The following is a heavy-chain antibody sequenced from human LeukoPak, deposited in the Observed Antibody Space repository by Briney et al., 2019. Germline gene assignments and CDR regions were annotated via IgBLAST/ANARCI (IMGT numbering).Heavy chain of an antibody. CDR1: GFTFSSYG. V-gene: IGHV3-30*02. J-gene: IGHJ4*02. Sequence: GSLRLSCAASGFTFSSYGMHWVRQAPGKVLEWVAFIRYDGGDKHCVDSVKGRFTISRDNSKNTLYLQMNSLRGEDTAVYYCAKDWTSFVVVPAAVDHWGQGTLVTVSS. D-gene: IGHD2-2*01. CDR2: IRYDGGDK. CDR3: AKDWTSFVVVPAAVDH.